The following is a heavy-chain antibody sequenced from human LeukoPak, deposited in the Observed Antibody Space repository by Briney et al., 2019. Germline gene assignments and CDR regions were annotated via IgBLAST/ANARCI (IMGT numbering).Heavy chain of an antibody. CDR1: GFTFSSYG. CDR3: GRHGVSLAGKYYFDY. V-gene: IGHV3-30*03. Sequence: PGRSLRLSCAVSGFTFSSYGMHWVRQAPGKGLEWVAVISYDGSNKYYADSVKARFTISRDNSKNTVFLEMNSLRADDTAVYYCGRHGVSLAGKYYFDYWGQGTLVTVSS. CDR2: ISYDGSNK. J-gene: IGHJ4*02. D-gene: IGHD6-19*01.